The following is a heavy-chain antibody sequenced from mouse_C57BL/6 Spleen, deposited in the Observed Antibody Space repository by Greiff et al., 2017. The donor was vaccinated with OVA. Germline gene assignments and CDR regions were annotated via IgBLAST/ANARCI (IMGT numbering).Heavy chain of an antibody. V-gene: IGHV2-6*03. Sequence: VKLMESGPGLVAPSQSLSITCTVSGFSLTSYGVHWVRQPPGKGLEWLVVIWSDGSTTYNSALKSRLSISKDNSKRQVFSKMNSLQTDDTAMYYCARLWDGDYYAMDHWCQGTSGTVFS. CDR1: GFSLTSYG. D-gene: IGHD4-1*01. CDR2: IWSDGST. CDR3: ARLWDGDYYAMDH. J-gene: IGHJ4*01.